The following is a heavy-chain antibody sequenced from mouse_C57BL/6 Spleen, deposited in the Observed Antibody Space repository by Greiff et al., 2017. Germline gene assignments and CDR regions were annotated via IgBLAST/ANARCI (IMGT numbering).Heavy chain of an antibody. J-gene: IGHJ2*01. CDR2: ISYDGSN. D-gene: IGHD2-4*01. Sequence: VQLQQSGPGLVKPSQSLSLTCSVTGYSITSGYYWNWIRQFPGNKLEWMGYISYDGSNNYNPSLKNRISITRDTSKNQFFLKLNSVTTEDTATYYCATYDYDGGSSYYFDYWGQGTTLTVSS. V-gene: IGHV3-6*01. CDR1: GYSITSGYY. CDR3: ATYDYDGGSSYYFDY.